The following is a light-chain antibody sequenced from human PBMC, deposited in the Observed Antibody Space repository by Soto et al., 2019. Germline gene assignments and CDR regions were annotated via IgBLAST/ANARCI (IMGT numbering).Light chain of an antibody. CDR2: GAS. Sequence: EIVLTQSPATLSMSPGERASLFCRASQNVNNNFLAWYQQRPGQAPRLLVFGASSRAAGIPERFSGSGSGTDFALTVSRLEPEDFAVYYCQQYGSSPATFGQGTKVDIK. V-gene: IGKV3-20*01. CDR1: QNVNNNF. J-gene: IGKJ1*01. CDR3: QQYGSSPAT.